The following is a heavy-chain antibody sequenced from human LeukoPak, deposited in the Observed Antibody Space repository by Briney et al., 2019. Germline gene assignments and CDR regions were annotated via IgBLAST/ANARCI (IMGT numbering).Heavy chain of an antibody. V-gene: IGHV3-23*01. CDR3: AFPAHHWLVRGAFDI. D-gene: IGHD6-19*01. CDR1: GFAFSSYG. J-gene: IGHJ3*02. Sequence: GGSLRLSCAASGFAFSSYGRSWVRQAPGKGLEWVSDISGTGGNTYYAESVKGRFTISRDNSKNTLYLQMNSLRAEDTAIYYCAFPAHHWLVRGAFDIWGQGTMVTVSS. CDR2: ISGTGGNT.